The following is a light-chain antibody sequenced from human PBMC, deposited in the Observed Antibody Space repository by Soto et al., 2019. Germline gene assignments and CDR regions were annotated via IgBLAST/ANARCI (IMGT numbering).Light chain of an antibody. Sequence: DILMTQSPSTLSASVGDRVTITCRASQSISSWLAWYQQKPGKAPKLLIYKASNLESGVPSRFSGSGSGTEFTLTISSLQPDDFATYYCQQYNSYWTFGQGTKVEIK. CDR3: QQYNSYWT. CDR2: KAS. V-gene: IGKV1-5*03. CDR1: QSISSW. J-gene: IGKJ1*01.